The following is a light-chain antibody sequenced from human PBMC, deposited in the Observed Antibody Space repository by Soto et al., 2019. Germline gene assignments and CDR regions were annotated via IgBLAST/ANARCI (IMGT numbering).Light chain of an antibody. CDR2: DAS. CDR3: QQRQYWPPIT. CDR1: LNVNSY. J-gene: IGKJ5*01. Sequence: VLKQSPSTLSLSKGERATLSCRASLNVNSYLAWYQQKPGQAPRLVIYDASNRAPGIPARFSGSGSGTDFTLTISSLEPEDFAVYYCQQRQYWPPITFGQVTLLEIK. V-gene: IGKV3-11*01.